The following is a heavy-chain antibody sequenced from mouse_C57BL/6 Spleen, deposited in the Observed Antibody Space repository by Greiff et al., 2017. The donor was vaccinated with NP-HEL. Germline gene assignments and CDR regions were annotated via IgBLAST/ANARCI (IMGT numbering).Heavy chain of an antibody. J-gene: IGHJ4*01. CDR3: ARVVDDYDDYAMDY. CDR2: ISDGGSYT. Sequence: EVKLVESGGGLVKPGGSLKLSCAASGFTFSSYAMSWVRQTPEKRLEWVATISDGGSYTYYPDNVKGRFTISRDNAKNNLYLQMSHLKSEDTAMYYCARVVDDYDDYAMDYWGQGTSVTVSS. V-gene: IGHV5-4*03. CDR1: GFTFSSYA. D-gene: IGHD2-4*01.